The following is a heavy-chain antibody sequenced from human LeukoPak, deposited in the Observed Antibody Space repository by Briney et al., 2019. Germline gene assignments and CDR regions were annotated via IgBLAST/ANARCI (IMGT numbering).Heavy chain of an antibody. CDR1: GFTVSSNY. CDR2: IYSGGST. Sequence: PGGSLRLSCVASGFTVSSNYMSWVRQAPGKGLEWVSVIYSGGSTYYADSVKGRFTISRDNSKNTLYLQMNSLRAEDTAVYYCARDAVAGTQGFDYWGQGTLVTVSS. D-gene: IGHD6-19*01. CDR3: ARDAVAGTQGFDY. J-gene: IGHJ4*02. V-gene: IGHV3-53*01.